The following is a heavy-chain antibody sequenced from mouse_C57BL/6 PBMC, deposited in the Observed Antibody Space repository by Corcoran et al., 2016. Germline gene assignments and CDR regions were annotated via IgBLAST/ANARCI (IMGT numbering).Heavy chain of an antibody. CDR3: ARDEGSGYVNYYAMDY. CDR2: INTYSGVP. V-gene: IGHV9-3*01. CDR1: GYTFTTYG. Sequence: QIQLVQSGPELKKPGGTVKSSCKASGYTFTTYGMSWVKQVPGKGLKRMGWINTYSGVPTYADDFKGRFAFSLETSASTAYLQINNLKNEDTATYFCARDEGSGYVNYYAMDYWGQGTSVTVSS. D-gene: IGHD3-2*02. J-gene: IGHJ4*01.